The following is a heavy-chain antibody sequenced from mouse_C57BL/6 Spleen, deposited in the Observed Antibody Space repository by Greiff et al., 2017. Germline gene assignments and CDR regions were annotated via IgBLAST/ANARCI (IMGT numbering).Heavy chain of an antibody. V-gene: IGHV5-4*01. Sequence: EVKLMESGGGLVKPGGSLKLTCAASGFTFSSYAMSWDRQTPEKRLEWVATISDGGSYTYYPDNVKGRFTISRDNAKNNLYLQMSHLKSEDTAMYYCAREKSFAYWGQGTLVTVSA. CDR1: GFTFSSYA. CDR2: ISDGGSYT. CDR3: AREKSFAY. J-gene: IGHJ3*01.